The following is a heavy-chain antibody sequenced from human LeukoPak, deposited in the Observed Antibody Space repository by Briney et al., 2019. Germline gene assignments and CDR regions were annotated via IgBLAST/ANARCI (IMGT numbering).Heavy chain of an antibody. CDR1: GFTFSSYS. D-gene: IGHD3-9*01. J-gene: IGHJ4*02. CDR3: AIVPSTGSITY. V-gene: IGHV3-21*01. Sequence: GGSLRLSCAASGFTFSSYSMNWVRQAPGKGLEWVSSINSSSSYIYYADSVNGRFTISRANAKNLPYLQMNMPRAEDTAVYCVAIVPSTGSITYWGQGTLVTVSS. CDR2: INSSSSYI.